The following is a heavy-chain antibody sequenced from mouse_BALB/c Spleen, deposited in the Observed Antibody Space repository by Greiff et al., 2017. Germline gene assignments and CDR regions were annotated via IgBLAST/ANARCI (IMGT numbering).Heavy chain of an antibody. Sequence: VQLKQSGAELVRPGALVKLSCKASGFNIKDYYMHWVKQRPEQGLEWIGWIDPENGNTIYDPKFQGKASITADTSSNTAYLQLSSLTSEDTAVYYCARPAYYGNYVPFAYWGQGTLVTVSA. CDR1: GFNIKDYY. CDR2: IDPENGNT. V-gene: IGHV14-1*02. J-gene: IGHJ3*01. CDR3: ARPAYYGNYVPFAY. D-gene: IGHD2-10*01.